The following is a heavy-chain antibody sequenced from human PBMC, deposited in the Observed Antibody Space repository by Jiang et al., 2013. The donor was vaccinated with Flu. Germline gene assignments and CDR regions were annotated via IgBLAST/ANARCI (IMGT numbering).Heavy chain of an antibody. CDR2: AYYRSKWYI. CDR1: GDSVSSNSAA. V-gene: IGHV6-1*01. J-gene: IGHJ4*02. D-gene: IGHD2-15*01. CDR3: VRGAGAADY. Sequence: ISGDSVSSNSAAWNWIRQSPSRGLEWLGRAYYRSKWYIDYAMTVKSRIIITPDTSKNQFSLQLNSVTPQDTAVYYCVRGAGAADYWGQGTLVTVSS.